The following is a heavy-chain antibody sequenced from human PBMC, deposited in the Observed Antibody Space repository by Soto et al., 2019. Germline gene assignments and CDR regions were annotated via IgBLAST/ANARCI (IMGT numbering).Heavy chain of an antibody. CDR3: VRSRVFIAVTSVTNYYYYYGMDV. J-gene: IGHJ6*02. D-gene: IGHD6-19*01. CDR2: AYYRSKWYI. CDR1: GDSVSSDSAA. Sequence: SQTLPLTCAISGDSVSSDSAAWNWIRQSPSRGLEWLGRAYYRSKWYIEYAPSVNSRITINPDTSKNQLSLQLISVNPEDTAVYYCVRSRVFIAVTSVTNYYYYYGMDVWGQGTTVTVSS. V-gene: IGHV6-1*01.